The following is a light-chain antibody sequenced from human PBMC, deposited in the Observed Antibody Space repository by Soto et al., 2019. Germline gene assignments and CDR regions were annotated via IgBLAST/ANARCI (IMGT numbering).Light chain of an antibody. CDR1: SSNIGSNY. J-gene: IGLJ2*01. CDR2: RNN. V-gene: IGLV1-47*01. CDR3: AAWVDSLSGVV. Sequence: QPVLTQPPSASGTPGQRVTISCSGSSSNIGSNYVFWYQHLPGTAPKLLIYRNNQRPSGVPDRFSGSKSGTSASLAISGLRSEDEADYYCAAWVDSLSGVVFGGGTEVTVL.